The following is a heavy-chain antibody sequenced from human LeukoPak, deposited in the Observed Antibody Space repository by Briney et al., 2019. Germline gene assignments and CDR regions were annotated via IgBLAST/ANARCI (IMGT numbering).Heavy chain of an antibody. J-gene: IGHJ4*02. D-gene: IGHD6-19*01. V-gene: IGHV3-23*01. CDR3: AKMGLKQWPYNYFDY. CDR1: GFTFSNYV. CDR2: ISGSGGST. Sequence: PGRSLRLSCAASGFTFSNYVLHCVRQAPGKGLEWVSAISGSGGSTYYADSVKGRFTISRDNSKNTLYLQMNSLRAEDTAVYYCAKMGLKQWPYNYFDYWGQGTLVTVSS.